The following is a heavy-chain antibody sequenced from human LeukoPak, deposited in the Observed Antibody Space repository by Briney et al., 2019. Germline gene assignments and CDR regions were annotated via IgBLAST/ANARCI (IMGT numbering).Heavy chain of an antibody. Sequence: SETLSLTCTVSGGSISSYYWSWIRQPPGKGLEWIGYIYYSGSTNYNPSLKGRVTISVDTSKNQFSLKLSSVTAADTAVYYCARQGVATLNYFDYWGQGTLVTVSS. J-gene: IGHJ4*02. CDR1: GGSISSYY. CDR2: IYYSGST. V-gene: IGHV4-59*08. D-gene: IGHD5-12*01. CDR3: ARQGVATLNYFDY.